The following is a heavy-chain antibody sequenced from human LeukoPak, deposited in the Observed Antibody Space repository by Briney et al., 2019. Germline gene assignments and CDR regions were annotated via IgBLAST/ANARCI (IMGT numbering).Heavy chain of an antibody. CDR2: IYYSGST. J-gene: IGHJ4*02. D-gene: IGHD1-20*01. Sequence: PSETLSLTCTVSGGSISSYYWSWIRQPPGKGLEWIGYIYYSGSTNYNPSLKSRVTISVDTSKNQFSLKLSSVTAADTAVYYCARVTGTTGLPFDYWGQGTLVTVSS. CDR1: GGSISSYY. CDR3: ARVTGTTGLPFDY. V-gene: IGHV4-59*01.